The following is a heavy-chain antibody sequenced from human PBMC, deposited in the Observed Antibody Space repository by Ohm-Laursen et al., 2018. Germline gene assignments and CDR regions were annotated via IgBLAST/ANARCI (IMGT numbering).Heavy chain of an antibody. D-gene: IGHD1-26*01. Sequence: SLRLSCAASGFTLSSYAMSWVRQAPGKGLEWVSGISGRGTETFYAVSVKSRFTISRDNSKNTLYLQMNSLRAEGTAVYYCAKGSGSYPLWGQGTLVTVSS. CDR1: GFTLSSYA. CDR2: ISGRGTET. V-gene: IGHV3-23*01. J-gene: IGHJ4*02. CDR3: AKGSGSYPL.